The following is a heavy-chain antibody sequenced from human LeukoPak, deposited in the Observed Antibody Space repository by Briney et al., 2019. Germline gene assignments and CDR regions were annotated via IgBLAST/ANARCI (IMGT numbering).Heavy chain of an antibody. CDR3: ASNSDYYYDSSGYYFDY. J-gene: IGHJ4*02. V-gene: IGHV4-4*07. CDR2: IYTSGST. Sequence: SETLSLTCTVSGGSIGSYYWSWIRQPAGKGLEWIGRIYTSGSTNYNPSLKSRVTMSVDTSKNQFSLKLSSVTAADTAVYYCASNSDYYYDSSGYYFDYWGQGTLVTVSS. CDR1: GGSIGSYY. D-gene: IGHD3-22*01.